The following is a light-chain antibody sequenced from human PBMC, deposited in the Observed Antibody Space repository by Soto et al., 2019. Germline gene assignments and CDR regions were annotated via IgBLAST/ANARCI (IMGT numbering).Light chain of an antibody. V-gene: IGKV1-39*01. J-gene: IGKJ4*01. CDR2: AAS. CDR1: QNIRAY. Sequence: DIQMTQSPSSLSASVGDRVTITCRASQNIRAYVNWYQQKPGKAPKVLIYAASSLQSGVPSRFSGSGSGTDFTLTIDSLQPEDFATYYCEQTYSSHLTFGGGTKVEIK. CDR3: EQTYSSHLT.